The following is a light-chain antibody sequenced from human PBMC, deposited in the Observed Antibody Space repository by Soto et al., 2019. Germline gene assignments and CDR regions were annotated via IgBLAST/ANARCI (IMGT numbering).Light chain of an antibody. CDR1: QSISSW. Sequence: GDRVTITCRASQSISSWLAWYQHKPGKDPKLLIYDASNLDSGVPSRFSGSGSGTDFTLTISRLEPEDFAVYYCQQYGSSGTFGQGTKVDIK. V-gene: IGKV1-5*01. J-gene: IGKJ1*01. CDR3: QQYGSSGT. CDR2: DAS.